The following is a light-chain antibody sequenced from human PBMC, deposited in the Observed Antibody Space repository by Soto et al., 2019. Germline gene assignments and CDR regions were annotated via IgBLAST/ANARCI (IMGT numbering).Light chain of an antibody. J-gene: IGLJ3*02. CDR3: AAWDNSLSGWV. V-gene: IGLV1-44*01. Sequence: QSVLTQPPSASGTPGQRVTISCSGSSSNIGSTSVYWYQQLPGTAPKLLIYSNDRRPSGVPDRLSGSKSGASASLAISGLQSGDEADYYCAAWDNSLSGWVFGGGTKLIVL. CDR1: SSNIGSTS. CDR2: SND.